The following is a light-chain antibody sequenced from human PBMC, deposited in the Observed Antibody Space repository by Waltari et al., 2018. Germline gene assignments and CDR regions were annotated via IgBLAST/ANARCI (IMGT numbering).Light chain of an antibody. J-gene: IGKJ4*01. V-gene: IGKV1D-16*01. CDR1: QVITIW. Sequence: DIEMTQSPSSLSASVGDRVTITCRASQVITIWLAWYQQKPGKAPNSLISTISTLQTGVPSRFSGSGSGTEFTLTISSLQPEDFATYYCQQYTSYPLTFGGGTKVEIK. CDR2: TIS. CDR3: QQYTSYPLT.